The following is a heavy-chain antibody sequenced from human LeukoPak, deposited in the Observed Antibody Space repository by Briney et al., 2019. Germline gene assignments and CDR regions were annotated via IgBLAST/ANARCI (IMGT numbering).Heavy chain of an antibody. D-gene: IGHD2-2*02. CDR3: AKASVAIPQYCNS. CDR2: ISGTGSST. V-gene: IGHV3-23*01. CDR1: GFTFGNYA. J-gene: IGHJ5*02. Sequence: GGSLRPSCEASGFTFGNYAMNWVRQAPGKGLEWVSTISGTGSSTYYADSAKGRFTISRDNSKDTLFLQLNSLTAADTAMYFCAKASVAIPQYCNSWGQGTLVTVSS.